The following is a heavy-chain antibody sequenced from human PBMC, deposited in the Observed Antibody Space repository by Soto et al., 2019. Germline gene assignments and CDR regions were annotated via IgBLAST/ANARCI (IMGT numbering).Heavy chain of an antibody. D-gene: IGHD3-3*01. V-gene: IGHV1-18*01. J-gene: IGHJ6*02. Sequence: ASVKVSCKASGYTFTSYGISWVRQAPGQGLEWMGWISAYNGNTNYAQKLQGRVTMTTDTSTSTAYTELRSLRSDDTAVYYCASGSREYYDFWSGYYPDYYYYGMDVWGQGTTVTVSS. CDR3: ASGSREYYDFWSGYYPDYYYYGMDV. CDR1: GYTFTSYG. CDR2: ISAYNGNT.